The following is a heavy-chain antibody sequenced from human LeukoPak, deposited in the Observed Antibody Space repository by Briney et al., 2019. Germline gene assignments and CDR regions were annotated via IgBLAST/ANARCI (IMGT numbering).Heavy chain of an antibody. CDR2: IPYSGNNK. D-gene: IGHD3-3*01. CDR1: GFNFNTH. V-gene: IGHV3-30-3*01. Sequence: GGSLRLSCAASGFNFNTHMHWVRQAPGKGLEWVATIPYSGNNKYYADSVKGRFTISRDNSKNTLYLQMDSLRVEDSAVYYCATDRGWRTSGYYLYYFEYWGQGTLVTVSS. CDR3: ATDRGWRTSGYYLYYFEY. J-gene: IGHJ4*02.